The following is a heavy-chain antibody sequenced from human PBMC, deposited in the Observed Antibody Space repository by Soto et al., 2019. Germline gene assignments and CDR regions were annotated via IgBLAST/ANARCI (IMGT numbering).Heavy chain of an antibody. V-gene: IGHV3-30*04. Sequence: GSLRLSCAASGFTFSSYAMHWVRQAPGKGLEWVAVISYDGSNKYYADSVKGRFTISRDNSKNTLYLQMNSLRAEDTAVYYCARDSEQQLVGWYFDLWGRGTLVTVSS. CDR3: ARDSEQQLVGWYFDL. J-gene: IGHJ2*01. D-gene: IGHD6-13*01. CDR2: ISYDGSNK. CDR1: GFTFSSYA.